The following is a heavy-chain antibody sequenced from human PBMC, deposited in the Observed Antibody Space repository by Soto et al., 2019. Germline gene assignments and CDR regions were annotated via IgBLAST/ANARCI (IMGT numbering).Heavy chain of an antibody. J-gene: IGHJ5*02. D-gene: IGHD6-19*01. CDR1: GGSISSSSYY. CDR2: IYYSGST. V-gene: IGHV4-39*01. Sequence: SDTLSLTCTVSGGSISSSSYYWGWIRQPPGKGLEWIGSIYYSGSTYYNPSLKSRVTISVDTSKNQFSLKLSSVTAADTAVYYCARQPRIAVAGTRFDPWGQGTLVTVSS. CDR3: ARQPRIAVAGTRFDP.